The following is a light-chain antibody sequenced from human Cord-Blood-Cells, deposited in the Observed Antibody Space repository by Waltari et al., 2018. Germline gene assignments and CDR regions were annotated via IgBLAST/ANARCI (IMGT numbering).Light chain of an antibody. CDR3: SSYTSSSTWV. Sequence: QSALTQPASVSGSPGQSITISCTGTSSDVGGYNYVSWYQQHPGKAPKLMIYDVSNRPSGFSNRFSGSKSGNTASLTISGLQAEDEAEYYCSSYTSSSTWVFGGGTKLTVL. V-gene: IGLV2-14*03. CDR1: SSDVGGYNY. CDR2: DVS. J-gene: IGLJ3*02.